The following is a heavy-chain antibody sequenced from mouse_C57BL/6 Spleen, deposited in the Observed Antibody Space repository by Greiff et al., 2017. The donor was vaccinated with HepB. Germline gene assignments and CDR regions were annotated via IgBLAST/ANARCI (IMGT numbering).Heavy chain of an antibody. D-gene: IGHD2-1*01. CDR3: ARLGGYGNYDYYAMDY. Sequence: EVQLQQSGPELVKPGASVKIPCKASGYTFTDYNMDWVKQSHGKSLEWIGDINPNNGGTIYNQKFKGKATLTVDKSSSTAYMELRSLPSEDTAVYYCARLGGYGNYDYYAMDYWGQGTSVTVSS. J-gene: IGHJ4*01. V-gene: IGHV1-18*01. CDR1: GYTFTDYN. CDR2: INPNNGGT.